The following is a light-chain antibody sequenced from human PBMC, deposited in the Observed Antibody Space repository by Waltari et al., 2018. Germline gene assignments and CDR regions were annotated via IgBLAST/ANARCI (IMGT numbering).Light chain of an antibody. V-gene: IGKV2-30*02. CDR3: MQPVRWPPG. Sequence: VVLTQSPLFLPVTLGQPASISCRAPESLVHNDGYIYLNGFHQRPGQSPRRLFYKVSNRDFGVPDRFSASGSATDFTLNISRVEANDVGVYFCMQPVRWPPGFGPGTRVDIK. CDR2: KVS. CDR1: ESLVHNDGYIY. J-gene: IGKJ3*01.